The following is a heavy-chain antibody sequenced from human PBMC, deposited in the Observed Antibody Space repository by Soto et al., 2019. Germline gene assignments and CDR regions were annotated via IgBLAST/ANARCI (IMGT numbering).Heavy chain of an antibody. CDR3: ATVGASGAAMRV. CDR2: ISSGGEYL. J-gene: IGHJ6*02. D-gene: IGHD6-13*01. CDR1: GLTFSTYG. V-gene: IGHV3-21*01. Sequence: EVQLVESGGGLVKPGGSLRLSCAASGLTFSTYGMNWVRQAPGKGLEWVSSISSGGEYLDYADSVKGRLTISRDNAKNSLYLQLDSLRGEYTAVYYCATVGASGAAMRVWGQGTTVTVSS.